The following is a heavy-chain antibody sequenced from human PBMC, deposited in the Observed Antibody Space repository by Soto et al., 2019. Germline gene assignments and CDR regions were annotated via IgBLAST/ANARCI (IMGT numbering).Heavy chain of an antibody. CDR1: GGSISSYY. Sequence: KPSETLSLTCTVSGGSISSYYWSWIRQPPGKGLEWIGYIYYSGSTNYNPSLKSRVTISVDTSKNQFSLKLSSVTAADTAVYYCAREDHSSSSRSGMDVWGQGTTVTVSS. CDR2: IYYSGST. CDR3: AREDHSSSSRSGMDV. D-gene: IGHD6-6*01. J-gene: IGHJ6*02. V-gene: IGHV4-59*01.